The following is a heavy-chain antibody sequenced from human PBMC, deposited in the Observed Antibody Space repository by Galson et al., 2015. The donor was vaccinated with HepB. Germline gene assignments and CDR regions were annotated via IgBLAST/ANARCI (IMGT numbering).Heavy chain of an antibody. J-gene: IGHJ3*01. CDR3: ARGDYDILTGYYVASFDV. CDR2: INAGNGNT. V-gene: IGHV1-3*01. Sequence: VRQAPGQRLEWVGWINAGNGNTRSSQKFQGRVTITSDTSASTVYMELSSLRPEDTAIYYCARGDYDILTGYYVASFDVWGQGTMVTVSS. D-gene: IGHD3-9*01.